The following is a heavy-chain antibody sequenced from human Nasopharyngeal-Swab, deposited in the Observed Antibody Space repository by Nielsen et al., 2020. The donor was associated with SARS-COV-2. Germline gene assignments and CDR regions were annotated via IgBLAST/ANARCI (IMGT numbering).Heavy chain of an antibody. Sequence: GESLKIPCAASGFAFSSYGMHWVRQAPGKGMEWVAVIWYDGSNKYYADSVKGRFTISRDNSKNTLYLQMNSLRAEDTAVYYCARDLPIVATIGDDAFDIWGQGTMVTVSS. D-gene: IGHD5-12*01. CDR1: GFAFSSYG. CDR2: IWYDGSNK. CDR3: ARDLPIVATIGDDAFDI. J-gene: IGHJ3*02. V-gene: IGHV3-33*01.